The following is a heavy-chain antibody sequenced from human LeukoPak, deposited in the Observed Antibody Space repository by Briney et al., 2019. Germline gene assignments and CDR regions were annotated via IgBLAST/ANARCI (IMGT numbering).Heavy chain of an antibody. CDR3: ARHLSVWGSYRVDAFDI. CDR1: GFSLSTSGMC. V-gene: IGHV2-70*01. Sequence: SGPTLVNPTQTLTLTCTFSGFSLSTSGMCVSWIRQPPGKALEWLALIDWDDDKYYSTSLKTRLTISKDTSKNQVVLTMTNMDPVDTATYYCARHLSVWGSYRVDAFDIWGQGTMVTVSS. CDR2: IDWDDDK. D-gene: IGHD3-16*02. J-gene: IGHJ3*02.